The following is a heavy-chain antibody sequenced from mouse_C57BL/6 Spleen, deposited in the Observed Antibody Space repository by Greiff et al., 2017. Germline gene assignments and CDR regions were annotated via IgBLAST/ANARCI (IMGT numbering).Heavy chain of an antibody. CDR3: AIGLRRDFDY. CDR2: IYPGDGDT. J-gene: IGHJ2*01. Sequence: QVQLQQSGPELVKPGASVKISCKASGYSFSSSWMNWVKQRPGKGLEWIGRIYPGDGDTNYNGKFKGKATLTADKSSSTAYMQLSSLTSEDSAVYFCAIGLRRDFDYWGQGTTLTVSS. V-gene: IGHV1-82*01. CDR1: GYSFSSSW. D-gene: IGHD2-4*01.